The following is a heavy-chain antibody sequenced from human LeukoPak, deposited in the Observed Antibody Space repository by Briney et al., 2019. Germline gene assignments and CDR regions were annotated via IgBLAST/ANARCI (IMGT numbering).Heavy chain of an antibody. CDR2: ISSSSSYI. CDR1: GFTFSSYS. CDR3: ARGGSGWSHPGGY. V-gene: IGHV3-21*01. D-gene: IGHD6-19*01. Sequence: GRSLRLSCAASGFTFSSYSMNWVRQAPGKGLEWVSSISSSSSYIYYADSVKGRFTISRDNAKNSLYLQMNSLRAEDTAVYYCARGGSGWSHPGGYWGQGTLVTVSS. J-gene: IGHJ4*02.